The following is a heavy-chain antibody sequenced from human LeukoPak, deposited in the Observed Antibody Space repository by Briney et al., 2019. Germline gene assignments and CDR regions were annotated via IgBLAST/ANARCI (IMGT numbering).Heavy chain of an antibody. D-gene: IGHD3-16*01. Sequence: PGGSLRLSCAASGFTFSDYYMSWIRQAPGKGLEYVGRIKSETDGGTTYYAAPVKGRFTISRDDSKNTLYLQMDGLKIEDTALYYCTAGLRLWGQGTLVTVSS. V-gene: IGHV3-15*01. J-gene: IGHJ1*01. CDR2: IKSETDGGTT. CDR1: GFTFSDYY. CDR3: TAGLRL.